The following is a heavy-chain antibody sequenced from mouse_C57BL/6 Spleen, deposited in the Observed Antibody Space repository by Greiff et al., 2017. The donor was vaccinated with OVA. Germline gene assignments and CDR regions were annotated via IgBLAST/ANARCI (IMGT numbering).Heavy chain of an antibody. CDR1: GYTFTSYW. CDR3: AREGRIYGNYPFAY. CDR2: IDPSDSYT. V-gene: IGHV1-50*01. D-gene: IGHD2-1*01. J-gene: IGHJ3*01. Sequence: QVQLQQPGAELVKPGASVKLSCKASGYTFTSYWMQWVKQRPGQGLEWIGEIDPSDSYTNYNQKFKGKATLTVDTSSSTAYMQLSSLTSEDSAVYYCAREGRIYGNYPFAYWGQGTLVTVSA.